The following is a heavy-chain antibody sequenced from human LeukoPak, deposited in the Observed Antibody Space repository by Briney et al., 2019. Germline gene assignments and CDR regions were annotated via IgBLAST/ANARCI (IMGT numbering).Heavy chain of an antibody. Sequence: SETLSLTCTVSSGSISSYYWSWIRQPPGKGLEWIGYMSTSGSTNYNPSLMSRVTISLDTSKNQFSLKLNSVTAADTAVYYCARHRGYDRSGYYFVDAFDIWGQGTMVAVSS. CDR2: MSTSGST. CDR1: SGSISSYY. CDR3: ARHRGYDRSGYYFVDAFDI. D-gene: IGHD3-22*01. J-gene: IGHJ3*02. V-gene: IGHV4-4*09.